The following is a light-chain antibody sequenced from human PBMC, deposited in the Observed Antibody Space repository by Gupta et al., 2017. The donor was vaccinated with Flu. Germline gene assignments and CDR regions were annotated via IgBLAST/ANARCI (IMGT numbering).Light chain of an antibody. V-gene: IGLV1-44*01. J-gene: IGLJ3*02. Sequence: SSNNVSDSVSWYRQIPGTAPDLLIYIDSERHSGFPVRFSGSNSGSSASLSIRVLQSEDEAEYYCAAWDDSLNGLWVIGGGTKLTVL. CDR3: AAWDDSLNGLWV. CDR2: IDS. CDR1: SSNNVSDS.